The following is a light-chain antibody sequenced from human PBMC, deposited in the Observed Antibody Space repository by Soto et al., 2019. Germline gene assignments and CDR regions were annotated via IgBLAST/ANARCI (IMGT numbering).Light chain of an antibody. V-gene: IGKV3-11*01. CDR1: QSISSH. CDR2: VAS. J-gene: IGKJ4*01. CDR3: QQRINWPLT. Sequence: EIVLTQSPATLSLSPGERATLSCRASQSISSHLAWYQQKPGHAPRLLIYVASNRATGIPARFSGSGSGTDFTLTISSLEPEDFAVYYCQQRINWPLTFGGGTKVEIK.